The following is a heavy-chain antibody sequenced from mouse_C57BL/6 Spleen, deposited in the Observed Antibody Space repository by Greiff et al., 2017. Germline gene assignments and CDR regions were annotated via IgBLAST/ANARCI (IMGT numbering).Heavy chain of an antibody. V-gene: IGHV1-82*01. CDR1: GYAFSSSW. J-gene: IGHJ3*01. CDR2: IYPGDGAT. D-gene: IGHD1-1*01. CDR3: ARPSSYYGSSSGWFAY. Sequence: QVQLKESGPELVKPGASVKISCKASGYAFSSSWMNWVKQRPGKGLEWIGRIYPGDGATNYNGKFKGKATLTADKSSSTAYMQLSSLTSEDSAVYFCARPSSYYGSSSGWFAYWGQGTLVTVSA.